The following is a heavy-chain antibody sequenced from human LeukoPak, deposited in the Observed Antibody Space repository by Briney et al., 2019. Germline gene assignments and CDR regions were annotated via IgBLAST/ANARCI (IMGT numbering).Heavy chain of an antibody. CDR3: ARDEYGSGSYYHDY. CDR1: GGSISSYY. V-gene: IGHV4-59*01. D-gene: IGHD3-10*01. Sequence: SETLSLTCTVSGGSISSYYWSWIRQPLGKGLEGIGYIYYSGSTNYNPSLKSRVTISVDTSKNQFSLKLSSVTAADTAVYYCARDEYGSGSYYHDYWGQGTLVTVSS. CDR2: IYYSGST. J-gene: IGHJ4*02.